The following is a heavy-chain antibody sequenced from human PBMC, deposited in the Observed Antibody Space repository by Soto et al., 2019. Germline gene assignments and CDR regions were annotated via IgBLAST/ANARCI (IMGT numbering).Heavy chain of an antibody. V-gene: IGHV2-5*02. CDR2: IYWDDDK. J-gene: IGHJ4*02. D-gene: IGHD3-16*01. CDR1: GFSLSTSGVG. Sequence: QITLKESGPTLVKPTQTLTLTCTFSGFSLSTSGVGVGWIRQPPGKALEWLALIYWDDDKRYSPSLKSRLTTPKDTSKNQVAPTMTNMDPVDTATYYCAHRRRGSYLDYWGQGTLVTVSS. CDR3: AHRRRGSYLDY.